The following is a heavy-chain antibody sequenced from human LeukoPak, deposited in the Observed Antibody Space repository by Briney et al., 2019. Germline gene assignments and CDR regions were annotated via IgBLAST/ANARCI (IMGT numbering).Heavy chain of an antibody. V-gene: IGHV3-30*02. CDR3: AKAEGGYSSSWYIFDFDY. CDR2: IRYDERNK. J-gene: IGHJ4*02. CDR1: GFTFSSYA. Sequence: GGSLRLSCEASGFTFSSYAMHWVRQAPGKGLEWVAFIRYDERNKYYSDSVKGRFTISRDNSKNTLYLQMNSLRAEDTAVYYCAKAEGGYSSSWYIFDFDYWGQGTLVTVSS. D-gene: IGHD6-13*01.